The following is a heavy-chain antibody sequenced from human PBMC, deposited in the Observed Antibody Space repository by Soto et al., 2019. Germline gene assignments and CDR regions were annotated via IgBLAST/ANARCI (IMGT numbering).Heavy chain of an antibody. CDR3: ARAAVAGIGY. Sequence: PSETLSLTCAVSGGSISSGGYSWSWIRQPPGKGLEWIGYIYHSGSTYYNPSLKSRVTISVDRSKNQFSLKLSSVTAADTAVYYCARAAVAGIGYWGQGTLVTVSS. J-gene: IGHJ4*02. CDR2: IYHSGST. CDR1: GGSISSGGYS. V-gene: IGHV4-30-2*01. D-gene: IGHD6-19*01.